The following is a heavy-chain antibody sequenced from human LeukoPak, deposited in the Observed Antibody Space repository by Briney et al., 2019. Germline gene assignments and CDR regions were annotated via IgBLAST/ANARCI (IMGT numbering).Heavy chain of an antibody. Sequence: GGSLRLSCTVSGFTFSDVWMHWVRRAPGKGLVWVSRIRGDGDDTNYAGSVKGRFTISRDNAQNTLYLQMNGLRAEDTAVYYCASDRVLGSGSLDNWGQGPWSPSPQ. D-gene: IGHD3-10*01. CDR1: GFTFSDVW. CDR2: IRGDGDDT. CDR3: ASDRVLGSGSLDN. J-gene: IGHJ4*02. V-gene: IGHV3-74*01.